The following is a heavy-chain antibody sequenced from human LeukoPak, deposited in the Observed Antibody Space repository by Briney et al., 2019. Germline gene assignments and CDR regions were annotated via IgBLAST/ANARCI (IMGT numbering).Heavy chain of an antibody. CDR3: ASASGSGSYYMSL. CDR2: IIPILGIA. J-gene: IGHJ4*02. D-gene: IGHD3-10*01. V-gene: IGHV1-69*04. CDR1: GGTFSSYA. Sequence: ASVKVSCKASGGTFSSYAISWVRQAPGQGLEWMGRIIPILGIANYAQKFQGRVTITADKSTSTAYMELSSLRSEDTAVYYCASASGSGSYYMSLWGQGTLVTVSS.